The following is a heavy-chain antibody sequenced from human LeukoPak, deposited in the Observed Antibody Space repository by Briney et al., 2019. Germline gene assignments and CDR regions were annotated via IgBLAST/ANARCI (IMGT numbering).Heavy chain of an antibody. CDR3: AKEYSSGWGDFDY. CDR2: ISGSGGNT. CDR1: GFTFSSYA. D-gene: IGHD6-19*01. J-gene: IGHJ4*02. Sequence: GGSLRLSCAASGFTFSSYATSWVRQAPGKGLEWVSVISGSGGNTYYADSVKGRFTISRDNSKNTLYLNMNSLRAEDTAAYYCAKEYSSGWGDFDYWGQGTLVTVSS. V-gene: IGHV3-23*01.